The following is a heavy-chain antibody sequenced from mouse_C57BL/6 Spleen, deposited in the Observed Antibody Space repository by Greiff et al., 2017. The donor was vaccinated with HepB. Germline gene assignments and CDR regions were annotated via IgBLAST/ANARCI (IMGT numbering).Heavy chain of an antibody. Sequence: DVQLVESGEGLVKPGGSLKLSCAASGFTFSSYAMSWVRQTPEKRLEWVAYISSGGDYIYYADTVKGRFTISRDNARNTLYLQMSSLKSEDTAMYYCTRGGLGEGFAYWGQGTLVTVSA. CDR3: TRGGLGEGFAY. V-gene: IGHV5-9-1*02. CDR2: ISSGGDYI. CDR1: GFTFSSYA. J-gene: IGHJ3*01. D-gene: IGHD4-1*01.